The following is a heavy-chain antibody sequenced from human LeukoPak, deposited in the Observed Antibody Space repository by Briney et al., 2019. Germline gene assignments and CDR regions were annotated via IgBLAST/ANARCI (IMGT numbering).Heavy chain of an antibody. CDR1: GGSLSGYF. J-gene: IGHJ3*02. V-gene: IGHV4-34*01. CDR3: ARGWSGFWYNNYGDDNAFDI. Sequence: PSETLSLTCAVDGGSLSGYFWSWIRQVPGKGLEWIGEVNQSGRTNYNPSLKSRVTISVDTSKNQISLKLSFVTATDTAMYFCARGWSGFWYNNYGDDNAFDIWGHGTMVTVSS. D-gene: IGHD1-1*01. CDR2: VNQSGRT.